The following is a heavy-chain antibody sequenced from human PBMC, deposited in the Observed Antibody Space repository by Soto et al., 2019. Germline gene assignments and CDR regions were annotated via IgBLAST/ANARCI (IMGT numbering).Heavy chain of an antibody. CDR1: GFTFSSYG. D-gene: IGHD1-26*01. J-gene: IGHJ4*02. CDR3: AKDGAGSGSYFFY. CDR2: ISYDGSNK. Sequence: GGSLRLSCAASGFTFSSYGMHWVRQAPGKGLEWVAVISYDGSNKYYADSVKGRFTISRDNSKNTLYLQMNSLRAEDTAVYYCAKDGAGSGSYFFYWGQGTLVTVSS. V-gene: IGHV3-30*18.